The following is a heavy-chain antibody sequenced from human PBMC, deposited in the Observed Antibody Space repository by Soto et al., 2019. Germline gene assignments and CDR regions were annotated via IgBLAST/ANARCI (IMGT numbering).Heavy chain of an antibody. CDR2: ISAKDGNI. CDR3: ARDYGSIKSRAFDY. V-gene: IGHV1-18*01. D-gene: IGHD3-10*01. Sequence: ASVKVSCKAPGGTFSSYAISWVRQAPGQGLEWMGWISAKDGNINYADKFQGRVTMTTDTSTSTAYMELRSLRSDDTAVYYCARDYGSIKSRAFDYWGQGTLAT. CDR1: GGTFSSYA. J-gene: IGHJ4*02.